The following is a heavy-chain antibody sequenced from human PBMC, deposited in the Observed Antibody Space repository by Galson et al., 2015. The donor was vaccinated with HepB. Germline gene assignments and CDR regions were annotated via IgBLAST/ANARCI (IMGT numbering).Heavy chain of an antibody. CDR3: TGDRERYYDNGVYYIHRGGWFDP. D-gene: IGHD2-8*01. CDR2: IRSEGYGGTT. V-gene: IGHV3-49*03. CDR1: GFRFGDYA. Sequence: SLRLSCAASGFRFGDYAMSWIRQAPGKGLEWVGFIRSEGYGGTTDYAASVKGRFTISRDDSKSIAYLQMDSLKTEDTAVYYCTGDRERYYDNGVYYIHRGGWFDPWGQGTLVTVSS. J-gene: IGHJ5*02.